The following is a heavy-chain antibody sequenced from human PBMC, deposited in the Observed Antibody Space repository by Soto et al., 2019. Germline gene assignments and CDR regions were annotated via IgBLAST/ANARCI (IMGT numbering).Heavy chain of an antibody. CDR2: INHSGST. CDR1: GGSFSGYY. J-gene: IGHJ6*03. D-gene: IGHD2-15*01. Sequence: GSLRLSCAVYGGSFSGYYWSWIRQPPGKGLEWIGEINHSGSTNYNPSLKSRVTISVDTSKNQFSLKLSSVTAADTAVYYCAREDGYYYYYMDVWGKGTTVTVSS. CDR3: AREDGYYYYYMDV. V-gene: IGHV4-34*01.